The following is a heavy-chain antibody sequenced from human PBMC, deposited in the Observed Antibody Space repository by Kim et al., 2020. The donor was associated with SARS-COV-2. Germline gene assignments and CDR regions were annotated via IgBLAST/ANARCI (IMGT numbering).Heavy chain of an antibody. V-gene: IGHV4-38-2*02. CDR1: GYSISSGYY. J-gene: IGHJ3*02. CDR2: IYHSGST. Sequence: SETLSLTCTVSGYSISSGYYWGWIRQPPGKGLEWIGSIYHSGSTYYNPSLKSRVTISVDTSKNQFSLKLSSVTAADTAVYYCASVGGFGELSSITITGAFDIWGQGTMVTVSS. CDR3: ASVGGFGELSSITITGAFDI. D-gene: IGHD3-10*01.